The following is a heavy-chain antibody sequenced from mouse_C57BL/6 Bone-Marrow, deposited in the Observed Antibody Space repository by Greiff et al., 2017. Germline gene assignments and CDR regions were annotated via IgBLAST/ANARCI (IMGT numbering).Heavy chain of an antibody. CDR2: IWSGGST. D-gene: IGHD2-2*01. CDR3: AIPIYYGYDVVYAMDY. Sequence: QVQLQQSGPGLVQPSPSLSITCTVSGFSLTSYGVHWVRQSPGKGLEWLGVIWSGGSTDYNAAFISRLSISKDNSKSQVFFKMNRLQADDTAIYYCAIPIYYGYDVVYAMDYWGQGTSVTVSS. J-gene: IGHJ4*01. V-gene: IGHV2-2*01. CDR1: GFSLTSYG.